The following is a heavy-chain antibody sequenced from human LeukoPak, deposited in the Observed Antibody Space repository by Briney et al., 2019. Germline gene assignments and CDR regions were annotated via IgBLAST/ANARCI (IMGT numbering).Heavy chain of an antibody. CDR1: RNTFTSYN. CDR2: INPSGGRT. Sequence: ASVKDSCKASRNTFTSYNMHSVRQALGQGVEWMGIINPSGGRTNYAQKFQGRVTMTRDTSTSAVYMELSSLRAEDTAMYYCARDNTAGGPFDYWGQGTLVTVSS. V-gene: IGHV1-46*01. J-gene: IGHJ4*02. D-gene: IGHD6-13*01. CDR3: ARDNTAGGPFDY.